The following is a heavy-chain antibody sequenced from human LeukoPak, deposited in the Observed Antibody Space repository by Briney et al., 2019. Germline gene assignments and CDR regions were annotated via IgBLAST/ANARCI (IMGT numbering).Heavy chain of an antibody. CDR3: ARQGGSPDWFDP. Sequence: PSETLSLTCTASGGSISSSAYYWGWIRQPPGKGLEWIGSLYYSGSTYYNPSLKSRVTISVDTSKKQFSLKLTSVTAADTAVYYCARQGGSPDWFDPWGQGTLVTVSS. CDR1: GGSISSSAYY. V-gene: IGHV4-39*01. CDR2: LYYSGST. D-gene: IGHD1-26*01. J-gene: IGHJ5*02.